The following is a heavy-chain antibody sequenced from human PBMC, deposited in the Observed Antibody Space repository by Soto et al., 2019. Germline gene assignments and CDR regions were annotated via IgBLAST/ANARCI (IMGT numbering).Heavy chain of an antibody. V-gene: IGHV1-69*01. CDR1: GGTFSSYV. CDR2: IIPVLRTA. J-gene: IGHJ3*02. D-gene: IGHD3-10*01. CDR3: ATGLYGSGSDI. Sequence: QVQLVQSGAEVKKSGSSVKVSCKAFGGTFSSYVISWVRKAPGQGLEWMGGIIPVLRTAKYAQRFQGRVSITVDESPTTTYMDLSSLRSEDTAVYFCATGLYGSGSDIWGQGTMVTVSS.